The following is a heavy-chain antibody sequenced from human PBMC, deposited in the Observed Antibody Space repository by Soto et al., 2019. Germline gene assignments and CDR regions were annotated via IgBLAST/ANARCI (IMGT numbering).Heavy chain of an antibody. Sequence: QVQLQESGPGLVKPSETLSLTCTVSGGSISSYYWSWIRQPPGKGLEWIGYIYYSGSTNYNPSLKSRVTISVDTSKNQFSLKLSSVTAADTAVYYCARGYSGYADWFDPWGQGTLVTVSS. CDR1: GGSISSYY. CDR3: ARGYSGYADWFDP. J-gene: IGHJ5*02. D-gene: IGHD5-12*01. V-gene: IGHV4-59*08. CDR2: IYYSGST.